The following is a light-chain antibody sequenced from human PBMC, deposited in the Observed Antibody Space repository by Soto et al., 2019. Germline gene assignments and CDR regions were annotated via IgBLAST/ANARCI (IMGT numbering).Light chain of an antibody. V-gene: IGKV3-20*01. CDR2: DTA. CDR1: QSISVRH. CDR3: LQYGSAPRA. Sequence: EIVLTQSPGTLSLSPGERATISCRASQSISVRHLAWYQQKPGQIPRLLIFDTASRAIGIPDRFSGSGSGTDFTLTISRLEPEDFAVYYCLQYGSAPRAFGQGTKV. J-gene: IGKJ1*01.